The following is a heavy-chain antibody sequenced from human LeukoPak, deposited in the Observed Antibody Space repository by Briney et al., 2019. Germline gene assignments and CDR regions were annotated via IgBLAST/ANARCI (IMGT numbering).Heavy chain of an antibody. J-gene: IGHJ4*02. CDR3: TRVVNGGHFDS. V-gene: IGHV4-59*01. D-gene: IGHD2-8*01. Sequence: PSETLSLTCSVSGASLNDYYWTWIRQPPGKGLEWIGYVYHTGTSGYHPSLKSRVAMSLDTSKNQVSLNLRSVTAADTAVYFCTRVVNGGHFDSWGQGTLVTVSS. CDR2: VYHTGTS. CDR1: GASLNDYY.